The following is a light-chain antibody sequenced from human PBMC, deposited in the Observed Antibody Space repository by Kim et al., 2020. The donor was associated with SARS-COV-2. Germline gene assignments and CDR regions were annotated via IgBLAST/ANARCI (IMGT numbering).Light chain of an antibody. J-gene: IGLJ3*02. CDR3: QSYDSNLSGWV. Sequence: QRVPTSCPASGPNIGTGYAVHWYQQLPGTAPKPLIYANINRPSGVADRFSGSKSGTSASLTITRLQADDEADYYCQSYDSNLSGWVFGGGTQLTVL. CDR2: ANI. CDR1: GPNIGTGYA. V-gene: IGLV1-40*01.